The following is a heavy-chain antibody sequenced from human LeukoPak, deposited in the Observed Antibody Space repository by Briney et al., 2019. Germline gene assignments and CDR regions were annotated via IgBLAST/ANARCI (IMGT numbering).Heavy chain of an antibody. D-gene: IGHD3-10*01. CDR2: IIPIFGTA. Sequence: SVKVSCKASGGTFSSYAISWVRQAPGQGLEWMGGIIPIFGTANYAQKFQGRVTITADESTSTAYMELSSLRSEDAAVYYCARRATPARHYYGSGSYYQNWGQGTLVTVSS. J-gene: IGHJ4*02. CDR3: ARRATPARHYYGSGSYYQN. CDR1: GGTFSSYA. V-gene: IGHV1-69*13.